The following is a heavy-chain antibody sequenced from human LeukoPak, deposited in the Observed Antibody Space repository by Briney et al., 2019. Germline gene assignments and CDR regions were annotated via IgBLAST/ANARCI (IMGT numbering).Heavy chain of an antibody. CDR1: GYTLTELS. CDR2: FDPEDGET. CDR3: ATSAPYYYYYGMDV. V-gene: IGHV1-24*01. Sequence: ASVKASCKVSGYTLTELSMHWVRQAPGKGLEWMGGFDPEDGETIYAQKFQRRVTMTEDTSTDTAYMELSSLRSEDTAVYYCATSAPYYYYYGMDVWGQGTTVTVSS. J-gene: IGHJ6*02.